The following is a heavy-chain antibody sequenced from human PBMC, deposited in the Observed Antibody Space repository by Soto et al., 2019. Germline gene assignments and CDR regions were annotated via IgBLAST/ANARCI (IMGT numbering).Heavy chain of an antibody. Sequence: ASVKVSCKASGYTFTSYGISWVRQAPGQGLEWMGWISAYNGNTNYAQKLQGRVTMTTDTSTSTAYMELRSLRSDDTAVYYCARTYYDFWSGYYTVYWYFDLWGRGTLVTVLL. V-gene: IGHV1-18*01. D-gene: IGHD3-3*01. CDR3: ARTYYDFWSGYYTVYWYFDL. CDR2: ISAYNGNT. J-gene: IGHJ2*01. CDR1: GYTFTSYG.